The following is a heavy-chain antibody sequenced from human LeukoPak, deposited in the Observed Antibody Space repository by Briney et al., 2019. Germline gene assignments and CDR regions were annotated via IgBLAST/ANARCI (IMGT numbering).Heavy chain of an antibody. Sequence: PGGPLRLSCAASGFIFSSYVMSWVRQAPGKGLELVTVISGSGGSTYYADSVTGRFTISRDNSKNTLYLQMNSLRAEDTAVYYYAKGPIGWFGELSRFLDYWGQGTLVTVSS. J-gene: IGHJ4*02. CDR2: ISGSGGST. CDR3: AKGPIGWFGELSRFLDY. CDR1: GFIFSSYV. V-gene: IGHV3-23*01. D-gene: IGHD3-10*01.